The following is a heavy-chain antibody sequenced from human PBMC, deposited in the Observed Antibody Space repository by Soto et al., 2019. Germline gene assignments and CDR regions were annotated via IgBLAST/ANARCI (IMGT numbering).Heavy chain of an antibody. Sequence: QVQLVQSGAEVKKPGASVKVSCKACGYTFTSYGISWVRQAPGQGLEWMGRISAYNGNTNYAQKLQGRVTMTTDTSTSTAYMELRSLRSDDTAVYYCARGGASRRFGNYREKADLQVDWFDPWGQGTLVTVSS. CDR2: ISAYNGNT. J-gene: IGHJ5*02. CDR1: GYTFTSYG. CDR3: ARGGASRRFGNYREKADLQVDWFDP. V-gene: IGHV1-18*01. D-gene: IGHD4-4*01.